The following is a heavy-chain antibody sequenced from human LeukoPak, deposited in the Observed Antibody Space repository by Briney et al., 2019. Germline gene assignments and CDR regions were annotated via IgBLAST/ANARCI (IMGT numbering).Heavy chain of an antibody. V-gene: IGHV3-49*04. J-gene: IGHJ4*02. CDR2: IRSKGYGGTT. CDR3: TSDRRGKEAH. CDR1: GFTFSSYN. Sequence: GGSLRLSCVASGFTFSSYNMIWVRQAPGKGLEWVGFIRSKGYGGTTEYAASVKGRFTISRDDSKSIAYLQMNSLKTEDTAMYYCTSDRRGKEAHWGQGTLVTVSS. D-gene: IGHD3-10*01.